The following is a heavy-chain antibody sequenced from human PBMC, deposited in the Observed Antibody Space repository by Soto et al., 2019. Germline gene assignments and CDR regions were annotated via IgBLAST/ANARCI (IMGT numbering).Heavy chain of an antibody. CDR1: GFAFSDYP. J-gene: IGHJ4*02. Sequence: EVHLLESGGGVVQPGKSLKISCATSGFAFSDYPMTWVRQPPGQGLEWVSGISASGEKPYYADSVKGRFTISRDNSKNTLSLQMNSLRVEDTGIYYCAKLGWLEFGGDYWGQGTLVTVSS. D-gene: IGHD6-19*01. V-gene: IGHV3-23*01. CDR3: AKLGWLEFGGDY. CDR2: ISASGEKP.